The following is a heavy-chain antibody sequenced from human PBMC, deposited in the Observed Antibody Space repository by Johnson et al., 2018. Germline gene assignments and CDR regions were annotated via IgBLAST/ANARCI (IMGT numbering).Heavy chain of an antibody. CDR1: GFTFSSYD. Sequence: VQLVQSGGGLVQPGGSLRLSCAASGFTFSSYDMHWVRQAAGTGLEWVSAIGTAGDTYYPGSVKGRFTIPRENAKNYWYLQMNSLRAGERAVYYCARGDSPYYYYMDVWGKGTRVTVSS. J-gene: IGHJ6*03. D-gene: IGHD3-22*01. CDR3: ARGDSPYYYYMDV. V-gene: IGHV3-13*01. CDR2: IGTAGDT.